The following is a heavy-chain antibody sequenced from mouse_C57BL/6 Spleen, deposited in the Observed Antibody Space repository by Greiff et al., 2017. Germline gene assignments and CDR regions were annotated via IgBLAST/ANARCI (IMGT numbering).Heavy chain of an antibody. CDR1: GFTFSSYA. CDR3: ARGGDY. J-gene: IGHJ2*01. Sequence: DVMLVESGGGLVKPGGSLKLSCAASGFTFSSYAMSWVRQTPEKRLEWVATISDGGSYTYYPDKVKGRFTISRDNAKNNLYLQMSHLKSEDTAMXYCARGGDYWGQGTTLTVSS. CDR2: ISDGGSYT. V-gene: IGHV5-4*03.